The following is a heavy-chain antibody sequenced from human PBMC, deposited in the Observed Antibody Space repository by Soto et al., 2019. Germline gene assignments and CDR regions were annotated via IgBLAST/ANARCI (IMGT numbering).Heavy chain of an antibody. Sequence: GGALRLSCAASGFTFSSYAVTWVRQAPGKGLEWVSSISGSGDGTYYADSVKGRFTISRDNSRNSLYLQMNSLRVEDTAVYYRAKEGAAVGLGYFGPWGQGTLVTVSS. CDR1: GFTFSSYA. V-gene: IGHV3-23*01. J-gene: IGHJ5*02. D-gene: IGHD6-13*01. CDR3: AKEGAAVGLGYFGP. CDR2: ISGSGDGT.